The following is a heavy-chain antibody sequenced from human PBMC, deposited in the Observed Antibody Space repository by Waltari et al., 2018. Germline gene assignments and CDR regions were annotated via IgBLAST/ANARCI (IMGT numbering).Heavy chain of an antibody. J-gene: IGHJ3*02. V-gene: IGHV3-30-3*01. D-gene: IGHD3-22*01. CDR3: ARGGSQYYYNSSGYDAFDI. Sequence: QGQLVESGGGVVQPGRSLRLSCAASGFTFSSYVMHWVRQAPGKGLEWVAVISYDGSNKYYADSVKGRFTISRDNSKNTLYLQMNSLRAEDTAVYYCARGGSQYYYNSSGYDAFDIWGQGTMVTVSS. CDR1: GFTFSSYV. CDR2: ISYDGSNK.